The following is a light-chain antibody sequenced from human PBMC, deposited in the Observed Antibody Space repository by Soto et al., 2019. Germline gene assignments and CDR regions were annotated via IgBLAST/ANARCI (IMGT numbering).Light chain of an antibody. CDR1: QDISNY. V-gene: IGKV1-33*01. CDR2: DAS. Sequence: DIQMTQSPSSLSASVGDRVTITCQASQDISNYLNWYQQKPGKAPKLLIYDASNLETGVPPRFSGSGSGTDFTFTISSLQPEDIETYYCQQYDNLPLTFGGGTKVEIK. CDR3: QQYDNLPLT. J-gene: IGKJ4*01.